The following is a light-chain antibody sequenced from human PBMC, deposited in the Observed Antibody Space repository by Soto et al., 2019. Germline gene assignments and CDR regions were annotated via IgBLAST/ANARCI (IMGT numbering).Light chain of an antibody. CDR3: SSYTSSTTVL. J-gene: IGLJ2*01. CDR1: SSDVGGYNY. CDR2: DVG. V-gene: IGLV2-14*01. Sequence: QSALTQPASVSGSPGQSITISCTGTSSDVGGYNYVSWYQQHPGKAPKLMIYDVGYRPSGVSNRFSGSKSGDTASLTISGPQPEDEADYYCSSYTSSTTVLFGGGTKLTVL.